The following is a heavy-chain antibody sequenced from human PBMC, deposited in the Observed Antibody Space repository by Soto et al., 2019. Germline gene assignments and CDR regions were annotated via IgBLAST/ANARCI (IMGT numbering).Heavy chain of an antibody. CDR3: ARGKDQRNTQTYSYFDS. CDR2: VNSDGSMT. Sequence: EVQLVESGGGLVQPGGSVRLSCAASGFTLSGYWMHWVRQVPGKGLVWVSRVNSDGSMTAYADSMKGRFTISRDNAKNTLYLQMNSLKADDTAVYYCARGKDQRNTQTYSYFDSWGQGTQVAVSS. J-gene: IGHJ4*02. V-gene: IGHV3-74*01. CDR1: GFTLSGYW. D-gene: IGHD5-18*01.